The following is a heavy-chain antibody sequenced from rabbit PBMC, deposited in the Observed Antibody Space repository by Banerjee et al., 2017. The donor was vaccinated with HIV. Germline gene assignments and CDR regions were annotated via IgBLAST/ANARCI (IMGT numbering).Heavy chain of an antibody. CDR2: IYGGSSGNT. V-gene: IGHV1S45*01. Sequence: QEQVEESGGDLVKPEGSLTLTCTASGFTLSSYYMCWVRQAPGKGLVWIACIYGGSSGNTHYASWAKGRFTISSHNAQNTLYLQLNSLTAADTATYFCARDAGYVGSNLWGQGTLVTVS. CDR3: ARDAGYVGSNL. J-gene: IGHJ4*01. CDR1: GFTLSSYY. D-gene: IGHD4-2*01.